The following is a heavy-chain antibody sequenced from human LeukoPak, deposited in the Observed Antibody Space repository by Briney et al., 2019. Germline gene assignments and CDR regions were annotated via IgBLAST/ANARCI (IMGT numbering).Heavy chain of an antibody. CDR1: GGSISSSSYY. J-gene: IGHJ3*02. D-gene: IGHD6-6*01. Sequence: SETLSLTCTVSGGSISSSSYYWGWIRQPPGKGLEWIGSIYYSGSTYYNPSLKSRVTISVDTSKNQFSLKLSSVTAADTAVYYCAREPNLSYSSSSSEPNDAFDIWGQGTVVTVSS. CDR2: IYYSGST. CDR3: AREPNLSYSSSSSEPNDAFDI. V-gene: IGHV4-39*07.